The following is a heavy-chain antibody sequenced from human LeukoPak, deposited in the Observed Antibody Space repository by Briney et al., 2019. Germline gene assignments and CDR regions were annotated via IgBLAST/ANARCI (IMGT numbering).Heavy chain of an antibody. J-gene: IGHJ3*02. CDR3: ARDPYDNGGYAAFDI. CDR1: GLTFSGYW. D-gene: IGHD3-22*01. CDR2: INQDESEK. Sequence: GGSLRLSCAASGLTFSGYWMTWVRQAPGKGLEWVANINQDESEKRYVDSVKGRFTISRDNAQSSLYLHMNSLRADDTAVYYCARDPYDNGGYAAFDIWGQGTMVTVSS. V-gene: IGHV3-7*01.